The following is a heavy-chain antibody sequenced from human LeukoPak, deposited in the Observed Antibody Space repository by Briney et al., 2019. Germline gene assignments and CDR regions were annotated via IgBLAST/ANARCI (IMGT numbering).Heavy chain of an antibody. V-gene: IGHV1-2*02. Sequence: GASVKVSCKVSGYTLTELSMHWVRQAPGQGLEWMGWINPKRGVTTYAQKFQGRVTMTRDTSITTAYMELTRLRSDDTTIYYCARGRNYGDYGNAFDVWGQGTKVTVSS. D-gene: IGHD4-17*01. CDR3: ARGRNYGDYGNAFDV. CDR2: INPKRGVT. J-gene: IGHJ3*01. CDR1: GYTLTELS.